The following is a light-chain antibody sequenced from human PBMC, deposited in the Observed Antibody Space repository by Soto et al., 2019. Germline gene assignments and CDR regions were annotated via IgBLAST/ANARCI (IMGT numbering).Light chain of an antibody. CDR3: HQYGTSPQIT. Sequence: EIVLTQSPGTLSLSPGERATLSCRASQSVSSNYLAWYQQKSGQAPRLLIYGASNRATGVPERFSGSGSGTDFTLIISRVEPEDFAVYYCHQYGTSPQITFGIGTKVEIK. CDR1: QSVSSNY. CDR2: GAS. V-gene: IGKV3-20*01. J-gene: IGKJ4*01.